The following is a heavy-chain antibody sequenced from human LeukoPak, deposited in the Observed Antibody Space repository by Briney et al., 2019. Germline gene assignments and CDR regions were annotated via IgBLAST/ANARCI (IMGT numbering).Heavy chain of an antibody. Sequence: SVKVSCKVSGFTFTSSAMQWVRQARGQRLEWIGWIVVGSGNTNYAQKFQERVTITRDMSTSTAYMELSSLRSEDTAVYYCAALGYCSSTSCFHYYYGMDVWGQGTTVTVSS. CDR2: IVVGSGNT. J-gene: IGHJ6*02. CDR3: AALGYCSSTSCFHYYYGMDV. D-gene: IGHD2-2*01. V-gene: IGHV1-58*02. CDR1: GFTFTSSA.